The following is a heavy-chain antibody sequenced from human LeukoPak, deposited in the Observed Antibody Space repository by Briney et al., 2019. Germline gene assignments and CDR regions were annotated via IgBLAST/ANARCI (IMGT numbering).Heavy chain of an antibody. J-gene: IGHJ4*02. CDR1: GYTFTSYG. CDR2: ISAYNGNT. D-gene: IGHD3-3*01. CDR3: AWVPIFGVSSDYYFDY. Sequence: ASVKVSCKASGYTFTSYGISWVRQAPGQGLEWMGWISAYNGNTNYAQKLQGRVTMTTDTSTSTAYMELRSLRSDDTAVYYCAWVPIFGVSSDYYFDYWGQGTLVTVSS. V-gene: IGHV1-18*01.